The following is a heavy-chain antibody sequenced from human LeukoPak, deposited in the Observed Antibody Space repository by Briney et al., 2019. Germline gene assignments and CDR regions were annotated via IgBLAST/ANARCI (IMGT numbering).Heavy chain of an antibody. J-gene: IGHJ4*02. D-gene: IGHD2-2*01. CDR3: ARRQGCSTSSCPPDS. CDR1: GYSFNTYW. V-gene: IGHV5-51*01. CDR2: IYPGDSHT. Sequence: RGESLKISCRGSGYSFNTYWIGWVRQMPGKGLEWMVIIYPGDSHTRYSPSFRGQVTMSADKSINTAYLQSSSLKASDTAMYFCARRQGCSTSSCPPDSWGQGTLVTVSS.